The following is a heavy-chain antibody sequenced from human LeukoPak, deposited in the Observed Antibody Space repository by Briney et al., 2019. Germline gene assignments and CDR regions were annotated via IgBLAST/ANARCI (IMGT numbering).Heavy chain of an antibody. CDR2: IYYSGST. CDR1: GGSISSSSYY. CDR3: ARDTVSGGPAYCGGDCYSGYDY. Sequence: SETLSLTCTVSGGSISSSSYYWGWIRQPPGKGLEWIGSIYYSGSTYYNPSLKSRVTISVDTSKNQFSLKLSSVTAADTAVYYCARDTVSGGPAYCGGDCYSGYDYWGQGTLVTVSS. J-gene: IGHJ4*02. D-gene: IGHD2-21*02. V-gene: IGHV4-39*02.